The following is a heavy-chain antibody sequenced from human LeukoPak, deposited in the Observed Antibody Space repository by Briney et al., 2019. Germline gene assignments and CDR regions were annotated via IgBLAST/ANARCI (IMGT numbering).Heavy chain of an antibody. V-gene: IGHV4-39*01. CDR2: IYYSGNT. CDR1: GGSISSSNYY. J-gene: IGHJ5*02. Sequence: SETLSLTCTVSGGSISSSNYYWGWIRQPPGKGLEWIGSIYYSGNTYYNSSLKSRVTISVDTSKNQFSLNLNSVTAADTAVYYCARHAYYDFVTGLFDPWGQGTLVTVSS. D-gene: IGHD3-3*01. CDR3: ARHAYYDFVTGLFDP.